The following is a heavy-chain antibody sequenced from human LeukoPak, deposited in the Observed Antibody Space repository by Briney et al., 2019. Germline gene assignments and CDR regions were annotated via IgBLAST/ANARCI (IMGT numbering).Heavy chain of an antibody. J-gene: IGHJ4*02. CDR2: NYWSDDK. CDR1: GFSLSTSGVA. D-gene: IGHD3-22*01. V-gene: IGHV2-5*01. Sequence: ESGPTLVNPTQTLTLTCTFYGFSLSTSGVAVGWIRQPPGKALEWLALNYWSDDKRYSPSLKSRLTITKDTSKYRVVLTMTNMDPVDKATYYCARSLYDSSGYYYFDYWGQGTLVTVSS. CDR3: ARSLYDSSGYYYFDY.